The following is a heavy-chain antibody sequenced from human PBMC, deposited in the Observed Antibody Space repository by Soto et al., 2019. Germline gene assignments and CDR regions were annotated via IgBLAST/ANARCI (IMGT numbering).Heavy chain of an antibody. J-gene: IGHJ6*02. D-gene: IGHD2-2*02. V-gene: IGHV3-23*01. Sequence: GGSLRLSCAASGFTFSSYAMSWVRQAPGKGLEWVSAISGSGGSTYYADSVKGRFTISRDNSKNTLYLQMNSLRAEDTAVYYCAKDPGDCSSTSCYTRYGMDVWRHGTTVTVSS. CDR3: AKDPGDCSSTSCYTRYGMDV. CDR1: GFTFSSYA. CDR2: ISGSGGST.